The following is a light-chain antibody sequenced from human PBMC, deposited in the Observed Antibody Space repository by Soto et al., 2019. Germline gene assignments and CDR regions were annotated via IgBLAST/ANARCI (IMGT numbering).Light chain of an antibody. J-gene: IGLJ1*01. V-gene: IGLV2-23*02. Sequence: QSALTQPASVSGSPGQSITISCTGTSSDVGSYNLVSWYQQHPGKAPKLMIYEVSKRPSGVSNRFSGSKSGNTASLTISGLQAEDEADYYCCSYAGSSTFHVFGTWTKLTFL. CDR2: EVS. CDR1: SSDVGSYNL. CDR3: CSYAGSSTFHV.